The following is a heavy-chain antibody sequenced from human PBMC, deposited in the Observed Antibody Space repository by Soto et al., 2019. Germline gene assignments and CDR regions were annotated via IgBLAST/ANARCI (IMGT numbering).Heavy chain of an antibody. CDR1: GFTFSPYA. D-gene: IGHD6-25*01. Sequence: QEQLVESGGGVVQPGRSLRLSCAASGFTFSPYAMHWVRQAPGKGLEWVAIMSYDGSSKFYAVSVQGRFPISRDNSRSILYLQMNSLRVEDTAMYYCAREVGSRAAAGVGGYWGQGTLVTVSS. CDR3: AREVGSRAAAGVGGY. V-gene: IGHV3-30-3*01. CDR2: MSYDGSSK. J-gene: IGHJ4*02.